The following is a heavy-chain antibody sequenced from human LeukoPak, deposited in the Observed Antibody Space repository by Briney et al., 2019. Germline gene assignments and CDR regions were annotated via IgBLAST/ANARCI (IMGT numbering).Heavy chain of an antibody. CDR2: IYYSGST. CDR3: ARDYGSGSSTPEGNWFDP. CDR1: GGSISSGSYY. J-gene: IGHJ5*02. D-gene: IGHD3-10*01. Sequence: SESLSLTCTVSGGSISSGSYYWGWIRQPPGKGLEWIGSIYYSGSTYYNPSLKSRVTISVDTSKTQFSLKLSSVTAADTAVYYCARDYGSGSSTPEGNWFDPWGQGTLVTVSS. V-gene: IGHV4-39*07.